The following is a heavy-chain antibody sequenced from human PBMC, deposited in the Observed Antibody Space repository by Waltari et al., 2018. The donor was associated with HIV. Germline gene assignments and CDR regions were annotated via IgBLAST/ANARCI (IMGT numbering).Heavy chain of an antibody. CDR2: SKSKTEPGTIT. D-gene: IGHD2-15*01. V-gene: IGHV3-15*02. Sequence: QLVAAAGALLDAVASMSLSGGPSGFSYPTPYMMYFRQAPGKRPEWDGRSKSKTEPGTITDYAAPVKDRFIISRDDSKNTRYLQMNSLKIEDTAVYYCTTRSRPSYYFGLDVWGQGTTVTVSS. J-gene: IGHJ6*02. CDR1: GFSYPTPY. CDR3: TTRSRPSYYFGLDV.